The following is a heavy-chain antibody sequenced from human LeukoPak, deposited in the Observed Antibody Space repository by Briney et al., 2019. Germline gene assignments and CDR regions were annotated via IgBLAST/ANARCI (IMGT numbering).Heavy chain of an antibody. D-gene: IGHD6-13*01. J-gene: IGHJ4*02. V-gene: IGHV1-2*02. CDR1: GYTFTGYY. CDR3: ARAHSSSSWYEGNYYFDY. Sequence: ASVKVSCKASGYTFTGYYMHWVRQAPGQGLEWMGWINPNSGGTNYAQKFQGRVTMTRDTSISTAYMELSRLRSDDTAVYYCARAHSSSSWYEGNYYFDYWGQGTLVTVSS. CDR2: INPNSGGT.